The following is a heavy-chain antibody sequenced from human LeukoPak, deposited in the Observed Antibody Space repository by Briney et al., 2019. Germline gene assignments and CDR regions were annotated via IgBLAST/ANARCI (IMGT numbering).Heavy chain of an antibody. Sequence: PSETLSLXCTVSGGSISSSSYYWSWIRQPPGKGLEWIGEINHSGVTNYNPSLKSRVTISVDTSKNQFSLKLSSVTAADTAVYYCARGGRITIFGVVTPRYYYMDVWGKGTTVTVSS. D-gene: IGHD3-3*01. CDR3: ARGGRITIFGVVTPRYYYMDV. CDR1: GGSISSSSYY. V-gene: IGHV4-39*07. J-gene: IGHJ6*03. CDR2: INHSGVT.